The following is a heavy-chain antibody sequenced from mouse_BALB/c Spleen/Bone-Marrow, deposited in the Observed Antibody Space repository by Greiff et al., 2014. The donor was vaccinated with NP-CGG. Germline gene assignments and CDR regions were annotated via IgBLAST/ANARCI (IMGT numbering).Heavy chain of an antibody. Sequence: LVESGAELVKPGASVKLSCTASGFNIKDTYIHWVKQRPEQGLEWIGRIDPANGNTKYDPKFQGKATITADTSSSTAYLYLSRLTSEDTAVYYCARYRLGTYFDYWGQGTTLTVSS. J-gene: IGHJ2*01. CDR3: ARYRLGTYFDY. V-gene: IGHV14-3*02. CDR1: GFNIKDTY. CDR2: IDPANGNT. D-gene: IGHD2-14*01.